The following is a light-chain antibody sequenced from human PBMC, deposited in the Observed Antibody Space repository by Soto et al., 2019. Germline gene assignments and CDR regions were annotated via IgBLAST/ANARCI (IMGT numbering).Light chain of an antibody. CDR3: QQYYGIPLT. J-gene: IGKJ4*01. Sequence: DIVMTPSPDSLAVSLGERATINCKSSRSLLHNSNDKNYLAWYQQKPGQPPKLLFYWASTRQSGVPERFSGSGSERDFTLTVTSLRAEDVAVYYCQQYYGIPLTFGGGTQVEIK. CDR2: WAS. CDR1: RSLLHNSNDKNY. V-gene: IGKV4-1*01.